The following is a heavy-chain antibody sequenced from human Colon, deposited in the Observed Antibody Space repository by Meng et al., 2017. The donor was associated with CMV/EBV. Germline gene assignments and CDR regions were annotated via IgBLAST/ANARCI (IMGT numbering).Heavy chain of an antibody. Sequence: GGSLRLSCAASGFTISTYAMTWVRQAPGKGLEWVSAISESGYDTYHADSVKGRFSISREKAKNSLYLQMNSLRAGDTAVYFCTRKEPAKGSDVWGQGTTVTVSS. CDR2: ISESGYDT. D-gene: IGHD1-14*01. J-gene: IGHJ6*02. CDR1: GFTISTYA. V-gene: IGHV3-23*01. CDR3: TRKEPAKGSDV.